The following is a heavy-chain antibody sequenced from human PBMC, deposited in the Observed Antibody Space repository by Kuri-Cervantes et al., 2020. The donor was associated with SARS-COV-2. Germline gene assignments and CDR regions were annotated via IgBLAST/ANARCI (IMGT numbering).Heavy chain of an antibody. V-gene: IGHV4-34*01. D-gene: IGHD2-2*01. J-gene: IGHJ5*02. CDR2: INHSGST. CDR1: GGSFSGYY. Sequence: SETLSLTCAVFGGSFSGYYWSWIRQPPGKGLEWIGEINHSGSTNYNPSLKSRVTISVDTSKNQFSLKLSSVTAADTAVYYCATVIVVVPAAIGWSWFDPWGQGTLVTVSS. CDR3: ATVIVVVPAAIGWSWFDP.